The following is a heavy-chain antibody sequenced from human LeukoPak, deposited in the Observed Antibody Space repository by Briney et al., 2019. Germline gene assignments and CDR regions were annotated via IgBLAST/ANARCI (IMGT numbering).Heavy chain of an antibody. V-gene: IGHV3-30*18. CDR1: GFTFSSYG. Sequence: GGSLRLSCAASGFTFSSYGMHWVRQAPGKGLEWVAVISYDGSNKYYADSVKGRFTISRDNSKNTLYLQMNSLRAEDTAVYYCAKESRGIITMVRDEGDAFDIWGQGTMVTVSS. CDR2: ISYDGSNK. J-gene: IGHJ3*02. D-gene: IGHD3-10*01. CDR3: AKESRGIITMVRDEGDAFDI.